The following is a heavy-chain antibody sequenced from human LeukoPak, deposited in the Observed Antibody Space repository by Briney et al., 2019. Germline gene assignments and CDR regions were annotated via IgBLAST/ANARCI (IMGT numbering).Heavy chain of an antibody. Sequence: SETLSLTCAVYGGSFSGYYWSWIRQPPGKGLEWIGEINHSGSTNYNPSLKSRVTISVDTSKNQFSLKLGSVTAADTAVYYCARGPDSYLLPPDYWGQGTLVTVSS. CDR3: ARGPDSYLLPPDY. CDR2: INHSGST. J-gene: IGHJ4*02. V-gene: IGHV4-34*01. D-gene: IGHD2-21*01. CDR1: GGSFSGYY.